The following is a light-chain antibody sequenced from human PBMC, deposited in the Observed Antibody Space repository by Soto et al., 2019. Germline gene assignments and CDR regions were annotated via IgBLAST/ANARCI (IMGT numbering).Light chain of an antibody. J-gene: IGLJ2*01. V-gene: IGLV4-69*01. CDR2: LNSDGSH. Sequence: QLVLTQSPSASASLGASVKLTCTLSSGHSNYAIAWHQQQPEKGPRYLMKLNSDGSHTKGDGIPDRFSGSSSGAERYLTISSLQSDDEADYFCQTWDTGMVFGGGTKVTVL. CDR1: SGHSNYA. CDR3: QTWDTGMV.